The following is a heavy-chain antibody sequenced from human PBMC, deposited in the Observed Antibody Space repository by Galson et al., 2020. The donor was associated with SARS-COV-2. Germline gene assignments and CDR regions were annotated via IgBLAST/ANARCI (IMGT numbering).Heavy chain of an antibody. CDR1: GGSFSGYY. Sequence: SETLSLTCAVYGGSFSGYYWSWIRQPPGKGLEWIAEINHSGVANYNPSLKSRVTISAVTSKNQLSLQMRSVTAADKAVYYCARGRGYGVCGNKGYYFGRWGRGTRVSVSS. CDR3: ARGRGYGVCGNKGYYFGR. D-gene: IGHD2-8*01. V-gene: IGHV4-34*01. J-gene: IGHJ2*01. CDR2: INHSGVA.